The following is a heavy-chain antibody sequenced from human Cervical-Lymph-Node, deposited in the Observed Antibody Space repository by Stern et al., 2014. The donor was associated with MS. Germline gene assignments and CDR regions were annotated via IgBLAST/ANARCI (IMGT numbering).Heavy chain of an antibody. J-gene: IGHJ4*02. CDR2: ISYDGSTK. V-gene: IGHV3-30*18. CDR3: AKEPVRGYQPLED. CDR1: GFNFRSYG. D-gene: IGHD2-2*01. Sequence: QVQLVQSGGGVVQPGGPLRLSWVAFGFNFRSYGMHWVRQAPGKGLGWLTFISYDGSTKHYIDSVKGRFTLSRDNSKNTLYLQMNFLRAEDTALYYCAKEPVRGYQPLEDWGQGTLVTVSS.